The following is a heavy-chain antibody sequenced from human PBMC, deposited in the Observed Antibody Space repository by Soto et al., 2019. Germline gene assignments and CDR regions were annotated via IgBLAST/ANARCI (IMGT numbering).Heavy chain of an antibody. V-gene: IGHV2-5*02. D-gene: IGHD3-3*01. CDR3: AHRVLRTVFGLVTTTAIYFDF. CDR1: GFSLTTSGVG. CDR2: LYWDDDK. J-gene: IGHJ4*02. Sequence: QITLKESGPTVVKPTETLTLTCTFSGFSLTTSGVGVGWVRQSPGKAPEWLALLYWDDDKRYSTSLNSRLIITKDTSKIQVVLTMANVDPADTATYYCAHRVLRTVFGLVTTTAIYFDFWGPGTPVVVSS.